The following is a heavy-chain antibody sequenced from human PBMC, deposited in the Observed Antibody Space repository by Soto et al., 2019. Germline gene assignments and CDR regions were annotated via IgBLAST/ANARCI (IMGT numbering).Heavy chain of an antibody. V-gene: IGHV3-33*06. J-gene: IGHJ4*02. CDR1: GFSFSNYG. Sequence: QVQLAESGGGVVQPGGSLTLSCAASGFSFSNYGMHWVRQAPGKGLEWVAAIFRDGNTKQYADSVKGRFSVSRDNSQNTLYLQINSLRTEDTAVYYCTNLRASCNFDYWGQGALVTVSS. CDR3: TNLRASCNFDY. CDR2: IFRDGNTK.